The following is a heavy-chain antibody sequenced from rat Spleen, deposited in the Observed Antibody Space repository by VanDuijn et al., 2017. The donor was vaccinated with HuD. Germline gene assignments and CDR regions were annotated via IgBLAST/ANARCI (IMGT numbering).Heavy chain of an antibody. CDR1: GVTFSDCY. CDR2: INSDGGTT. Sequence: EVQLVESGGGLVQPGRSMILSCAASGVTFSDCYMAWVRQAPKKGLEWVSSINSDGGTTYYPDSVKGRFTISRDNAENTVYLQMNSLRSEDTATYYCTTNSFNYGTFDYWGQGVMVTVSS. CDR3: TTNSFNYGTFDY. V-gene: IGHV5-25*01. D-gene: IGHD1-3*01. J-gene: IGHJ2*01.